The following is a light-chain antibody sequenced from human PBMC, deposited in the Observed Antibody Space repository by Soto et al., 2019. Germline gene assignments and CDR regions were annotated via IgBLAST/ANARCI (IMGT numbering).Light chain of an antibody. V-gene: IGKV3-15*01. Sequence: EIVMTQSPATLSVSPGERATLSCRASQSVTSNLAWYQKKPGQAPRLLIYGASTRATGIPARVSGSGSGTDFTLTISSLQSEDFAVYYCQRYDNWWTFGQGTRVEIK. J-gene: IGKJ1*01. CDR2: GAS. CDR1: QSVTSN. CDR3: QRYDNWWT.